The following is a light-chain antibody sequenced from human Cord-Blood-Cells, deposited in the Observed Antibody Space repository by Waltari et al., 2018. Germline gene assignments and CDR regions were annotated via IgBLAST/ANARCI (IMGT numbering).Light chain of an antibody. CDR3: CSYAVSSTWV. J-gene: IGLJ3*02. Sequence: QSALTQPASVSGSPGQSITIYCTGTSSDVGSYNLVSWYQQHPGKAPKLMIYEGSKRPLGVSNRFSGSKSGNTASLTISGLQAEDEADYYCCSYAVSSTWVFGGGTKLTVL. V-gene: IGLV2-23*01. CDR1: SSDVGSYNL. CDR2: EGS.